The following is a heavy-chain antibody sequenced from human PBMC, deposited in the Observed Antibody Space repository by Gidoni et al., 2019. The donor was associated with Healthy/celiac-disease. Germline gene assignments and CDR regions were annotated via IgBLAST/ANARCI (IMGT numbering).Heavy chain of an antibody. J-gene: IGHJ4*02. CDR3: ATAGPIGGNSGVDY. CDR2: IYSGGST. Sequence: EVQLVESGGGLIQPGGSLRLSCAASGFTVSSNYMSWVRQAPGKGLEWVSVIYSGGSTYYADSVKGRFTISRDNSKNTLYLQMNSLRAEDTAVYYCATAGPIGGNSGVDYWGQGTLVTVSS. V-gene: IGHV3-53*01. D-gene: IGHD2-21*02. CDR1: GFTVSSNY.